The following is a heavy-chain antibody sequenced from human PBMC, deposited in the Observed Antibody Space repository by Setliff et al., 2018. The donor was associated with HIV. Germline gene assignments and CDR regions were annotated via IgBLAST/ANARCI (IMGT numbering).Heavy chain of an antibody. CDR3: ARRASKASLDY. Sequence: GESLKISCKGSGYSFITYWIGWVRQRPGKGLEWMGIMNPDGSNTRYSPSFQGRVTISADKSINTAYLQWSSLQASDTAMCYCARRASKASLDYWGQGTLVTVSS. V-gene: IGHV5-51*01. J-gene: IGHJ4*02. CDR1: GYSFITYW. CDR2: MNPDGSNT.